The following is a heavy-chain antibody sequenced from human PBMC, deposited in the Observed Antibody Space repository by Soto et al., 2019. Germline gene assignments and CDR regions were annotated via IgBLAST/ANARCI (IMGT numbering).Heavy chain of an antibody. D-gene: IGHD3-16*02. Sequence: QVQLVQSGAEVKKPGSSVKVSCKASGGTFSSYAISWVRQAPGQGLEWMGGIIPIFGTANYAQKFQGRVTITADESTSTAYMELSSLRSEDTAVDYCSTYYDYVWGSYRPDSRFDYWGQGTLVTVSS. CDR2: IIPIFGTA. CDR3: STYYDYVWGSYRPDSRFDY. J-gene: IGHJ4*02. V-gene: IGHV1-69*01. CDR1: GGTFSSYA.